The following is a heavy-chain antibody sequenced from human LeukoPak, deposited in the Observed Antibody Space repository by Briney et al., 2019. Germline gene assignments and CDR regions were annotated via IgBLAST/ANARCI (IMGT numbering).Heavy chain of an antibody. Sequence: PAGSLRLSCAASGFTFSSYAMSWVRQAPGEGLGWVSATMGRGGSTYYADTVKGRFTISRDNSKNTLYMQMNSLRAEDTAVYYCANHYYGSGSYYNGYYWGQGTLVTVSS. CDR3: ANHYYGSGSYYNGYY. J-gene: IGHJ4*02. D-gene: IGHD3-10*01. CDR2: TMGRGGST. CDR1: GFTFSSYA. V-gene: IGHV3-23*01.